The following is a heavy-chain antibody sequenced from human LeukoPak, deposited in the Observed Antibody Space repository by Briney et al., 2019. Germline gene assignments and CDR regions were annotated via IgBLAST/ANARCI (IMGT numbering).Heavy chain of an antibody. CDR2: IYYSGST. Sequence: ASETLSLTCAVYGGSFSGYYWSWIRQPPGKGLEWIGYIYYSGSTNYNPSLKSRVTISVDTSKNQFSLKLSSVTAADTAVYYCARTPRLGYYDSSGYYYFDYWGQGTLVTVSS. V-gene: IGHV4-59*01. CDR3: ARTPRLGYYDSSGYYYFDY. D-gene: IGHD3-22*01. CDR1: GGSFSGYY. J-gene: IGHJ4*02.